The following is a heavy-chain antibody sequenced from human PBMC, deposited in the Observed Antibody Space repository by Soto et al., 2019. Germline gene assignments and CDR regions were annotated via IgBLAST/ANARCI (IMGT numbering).Heavy chain of an antibody. CDR2: ISAYNGNT. J-gene: IGHJ4*02. D-gene: IGHD3-3*01. CDR1: GYTFTSYG. Sequence: GASVKVSCKASGYTFTSYGISWVRQAPGQGLEWMGWISAYNGNTNYAQKLQGRVTMTTDTSTSTAYMELRSLRSDDTAVYYCARESTGYYDFWSGYRDFDYWGQGTLVTV. V-gene: IGHV1-18*01. CDR3: ARESTGYYDFWSGYRDFDY.